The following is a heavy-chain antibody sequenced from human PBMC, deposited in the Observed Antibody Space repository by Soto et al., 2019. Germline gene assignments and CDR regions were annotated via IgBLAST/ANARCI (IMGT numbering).Heavy chain of an antibody. V-gene: IGHV4-4*02. Sequence: QVQLQESGPGLVKPSGTLSLTCAVSGDSISSTHWWTWVRQPPGKGLEYIGQIFHSGITNYNPSLESRVTISLDKSKSQFSLVLNSVTGADTAIYYCARGFSGYCSGGSCSSFDYWGQGTLVTVSS. CDR3: ARGFSGYCSGGSCSSFDY. CDR2: IFHSGIT. D-gene: IGHD2-15*01. CDR1: GDSISSTHW. J-gene: IGHJ4*02.